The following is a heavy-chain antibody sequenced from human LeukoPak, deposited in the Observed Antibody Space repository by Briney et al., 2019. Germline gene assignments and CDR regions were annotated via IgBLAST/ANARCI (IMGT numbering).Heavy chain of an antibody. V-gene: IGHV4-4*07. J-gene: IGHJ4*02. CDR3: ALCRHGNCDYFDY. Sequence: SETLSLTCTVSGGSFTSDYWSWIRQPAGKGLEWIGRFYTSGTTNYNPSLKSRVTMSADTSKNQFSLKLSSVTAADTAVYYCALCRHGNCDYFDYWGQGTLVTVSS. D-gene: IGHD2-2*01. CDR2: FYTSGTT. CDR1: GGSFTSDY.